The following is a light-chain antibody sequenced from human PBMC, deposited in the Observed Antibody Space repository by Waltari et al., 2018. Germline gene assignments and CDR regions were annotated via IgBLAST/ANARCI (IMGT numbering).Light chain of an antibody. CDR3: QQYYGSPYT. J-gene: IGKJ2*01. Sequence: DIVMTQSPDSLAVSLGERATINCKSSQSVLYSSNNKNYLAWYQPKPGQSPKLLIYWASTRESGVPDRFRGSGSGTDFTLTISSLQAEDVAVYYCQQYYGSPYTFAQGTKLEIK. CDR1: QSVLYSSNNKNY. V-gene: IGKV4-1*01. CDR2: WAS.